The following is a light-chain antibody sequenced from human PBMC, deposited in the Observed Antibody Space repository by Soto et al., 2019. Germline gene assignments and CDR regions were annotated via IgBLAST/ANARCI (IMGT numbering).Light chain of an antibody. V-gene: IGLV2-14*01. CDR2: DVT. Sequence: QSALPQPASVSGSPRLSIAITCTGTSKDVGGYNSVSGYQQQPGKDPKLMIFDVTNRPSGVSNRFSGAKSGNTASLTISGLQAKDEGEYYCSSYTTGGSYGFGTVTKLTVL. CDR1: SKDVGGYNS. J-gene: IGLJ1*01. CDR3: SSYTTGGSYG.